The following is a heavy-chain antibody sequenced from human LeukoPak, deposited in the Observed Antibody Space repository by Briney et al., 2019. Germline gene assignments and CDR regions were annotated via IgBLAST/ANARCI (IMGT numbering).Heavy chain of an antibody. CDR1: GFTFSNYR. CDR3: ARGHSGSY. D-gene: IGHD1-26*01. CDR2: IKQDGSEK. V-gene: IGHV3-7*01. J-gene: IGHJ4*02. Sequence: HTGGSLRLSCAASGFTFSNYRMTWVRQAPGKGLQWVANIKQDGSEKYYVDSVKGRFTISRDNAKNSLYLQMNSLRAEDAAVYYCARGHSGSYWGQGTLVTVSS.